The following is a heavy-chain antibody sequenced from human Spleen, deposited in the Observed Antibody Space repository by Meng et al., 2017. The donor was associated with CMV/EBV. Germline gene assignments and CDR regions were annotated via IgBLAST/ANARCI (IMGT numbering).Heavy chain of an antibody. CDR1: GFTFRNYD. D-gene: IGHD1-14*01. Sequence: GESLKISCAASGFTFRNYDMHWVRQAPGKGLEWVAFIRFNGGKKNYADTVKGRFTISRDNSENTLYLQMNSLRAEDMAVYYCAKEDTNRLNYYSGMDVWGQGTTVTVSS. CDR3: AKEDTNRLNYYSGMDV. J-gene: IGHJ6*02. V-gene: IGHV3-30*02. CDR2: IRFNGGKK.